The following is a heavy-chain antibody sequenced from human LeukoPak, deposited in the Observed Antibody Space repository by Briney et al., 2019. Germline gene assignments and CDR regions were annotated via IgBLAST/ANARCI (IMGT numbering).Heavy chain of an antibody. J-gene: IGHJ4*02. Sequence: GESLKISCKASGYSFTSYWIGWVRQMPGKGLEWMGIIYPDDSDTRYSPSFQGQVTISADKSISTAYLLWSSLKASDPAMYYCARLVDTTMADYWGQGSLVTVSS. V-gene: IGHV5-51*01. CDR2: IYPDDSDT. CDR1: GYSFTSYW. D-gene: IGHD5-18*01. CDR3: ARLVDTTMADY.